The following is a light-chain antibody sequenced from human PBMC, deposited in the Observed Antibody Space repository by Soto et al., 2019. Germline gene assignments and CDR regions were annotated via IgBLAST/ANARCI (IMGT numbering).Light chain of an antibody. Sequence: EIVLTQSPGTLSLSPGERATLSCRASQTVSSTSLAWYQQRPGQAPRLLIFDASTSVTGIPARFSGSGSGTDFSLTISSLEPEDFAVYYCQQRSNWPPEITFGQGTRLEIK. CDR2: DAS. CDR3: QQRSNWPPEIT. V-gene: IGKV3D-20*02. J-gene: IGKJ5*01. CDR1: QTVSSTS.